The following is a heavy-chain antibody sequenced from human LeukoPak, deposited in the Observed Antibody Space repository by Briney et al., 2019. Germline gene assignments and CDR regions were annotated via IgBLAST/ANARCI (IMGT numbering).Heavy chain of an antibody. CDR2: MNPNSGNT. J-gene: IGHJ4*02. V-gene: IGHV1-8*01. D-gene: IGHD3-10*01. CDR1: GYTFTSYD. Sequence: ASVKVSCKASGYTFTSYDINWVRQATGQGLEWMGWMNPNSGNTGYAQKFQGRVTMTRNTSISTAYTELSSLRSEDTAVYYCARGSDMVRGVIFGYWGQGTLVTVSS. CDR3: ARGSDMVRGVIFGY.